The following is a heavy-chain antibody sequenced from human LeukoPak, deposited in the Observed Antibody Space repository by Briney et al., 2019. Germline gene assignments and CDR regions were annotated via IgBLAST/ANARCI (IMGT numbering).Heavy chain of an antibody. V-gene: IGHV3-23*01. Sequence: GGSLRLSCAASGFTFSTYVMTWVRQAPGKGLEWVSSVTGAGTDTYSADSVRGRFTISRDNSKNILYLQMNSLRAEDTALYYCATGSGTWGQGTRVTVSS. CDR3: ATGSGT. CDR1: GFTFSTYV. J-gene: IGHJ5*02. CDR2: VTGAGTDT.